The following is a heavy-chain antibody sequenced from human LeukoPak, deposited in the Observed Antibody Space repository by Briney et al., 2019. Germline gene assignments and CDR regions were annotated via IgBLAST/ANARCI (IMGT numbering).Heavy chain of an antibody. J-gene: IGHJ4*02. CDR2: TYYRSKWYN. CDR3: ARASNSSYCSSTSCFPSFDY. Sequence: SQTLSLTCAISGDSVSSNSAAWNWIRQSPSRGLEWLGGTYYRSKWYNDYAVSVKSRITINPDTSKNQFSLQLNSVTPEDTAVYYCARASNSSYCSSTSCFPSFDYWGQGTLVTVSS. CDR1: GDSVSSNSAA. V-gene: IGHV6-1*01. D-gene: IGHD2-2*01.